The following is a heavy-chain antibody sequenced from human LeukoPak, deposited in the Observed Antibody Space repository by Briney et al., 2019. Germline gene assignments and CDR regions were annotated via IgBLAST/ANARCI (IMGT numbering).Heavy chain of an antibody. D-gene: IGHD3-16*02. CDR3: AKDFLGTYYDYVWGSYRYTGFDY. CDR2: ISYDGSNK. V-gene: IGHV3-30*18. CDR1: GFTFSSYG. Sequence: GRSLRLSCAASGFTFSSYGMHWVRQAPGKGLEWVAVISYDGSNKYYADSVKGRSTISRDNSKNTLYLQMNSLRAEDTAVYYCAKDFLGTYYDYVWGSYRYTGFDYWGQGTLVTVSS. J-gene: IGHJ4*02.